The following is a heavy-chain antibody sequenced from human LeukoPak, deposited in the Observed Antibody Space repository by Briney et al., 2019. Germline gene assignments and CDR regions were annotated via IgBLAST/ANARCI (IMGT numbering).Heavy chain of an antibody. D-gene: IGHD3-10*01. V-gene: IGHV1-24*01. CDR1: GYTLTELS. CDR2: FDPEDGET. J-gene: IGHJ4*02. Sequence: ASVKVSCKVSGYTLTELSMHWVRQAPGKGLEWMGGFDPEDGETIYAQKFQGRVTMTEDTSTDTAYMELSSLRSEGTAVYYCATAPVVYYGSGSYLYWGQGTLVTVSS. CDR3: ATAPVVYYGSGSYLY.